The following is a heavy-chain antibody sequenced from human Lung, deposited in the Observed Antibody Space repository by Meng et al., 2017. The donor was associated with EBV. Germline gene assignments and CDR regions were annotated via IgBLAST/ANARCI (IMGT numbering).Heavy chain of an antibody. CDR3: GRDQGRELINH. CDR1: GDSISSDIW. D-gene: IGHD1-7*01. J-gene: IGHJ4*02. CDR2: VYHRGDT. Sequence: VQQQGSDPGLVKPSGTLSLTCTVSGDSISSDIWWSWVRQPPGKGLEWIGEVYHRGDTNYNPSLKSRVDISVDKSKNQFYLSLFSVAAADTAVYYCGRDQGRELINHWGQGTLVTVSS. V-gene: IGHV4-4*02.